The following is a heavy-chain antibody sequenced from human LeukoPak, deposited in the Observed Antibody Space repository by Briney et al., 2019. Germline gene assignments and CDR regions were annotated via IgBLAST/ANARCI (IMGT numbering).Heavy chain of an antibody. D-gene: IGHD6-13*01. CDR3: ARGPDSSNWYFAFDM. J-gene: IGHJ3*02. Sequence: PGGSLRLSCAASGFTFSSYWMHWVRQAPGKGPVWISRVNSDGSSTNYADSVKGRFTISRDNAKNTLHLQMLSLRAEDTAVYYCARGPDSSNWYFAFDMWGQGTMVTVSS. CDR1: GFTFSSYW. V-gene: IGHV3-74*01. CDR2: VNSDGSST.